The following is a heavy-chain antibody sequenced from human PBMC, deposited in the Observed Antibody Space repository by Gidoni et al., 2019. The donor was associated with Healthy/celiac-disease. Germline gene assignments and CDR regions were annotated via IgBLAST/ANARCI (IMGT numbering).Heavy chain of an antibody. D-gene: IGHD4-17*01. CDR3: ARGVLRGGDFQH. Sequence: QVQLVQFGADVKKPGASVKVSCKASGYPFTTYDIHWVRPATGQGLEWMGWMNANRGNTGYAQKLQGRFTVNRNTSMSTAYMGLRSVRSEDTAVDYGARGVLRGGDFQHWGQGTLVTVSS. CDR1: GYPFTTYD. CDR2: MNANRGNT. J-gene: IGHJ1*01. V-gene: IGHV1-8*01.